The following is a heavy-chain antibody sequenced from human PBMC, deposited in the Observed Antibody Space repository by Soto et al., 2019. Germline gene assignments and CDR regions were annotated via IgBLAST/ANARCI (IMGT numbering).Heavy chain of an antibody. CDR1: GFTFRSHW. CDR3: ARDQYYYDSSGYYYYFDY. V-gene: IGHV3-7*01. J-gene: IGHJ4*02. Sequence: GGSLRLSCAVSGFTFRSHWMSWVRQAPGKGLEWVANINQDGSEKYYVDSVKGRFTISRDNAKNSLYLQMNSLRAEDTAVYYCARDQYYYDSSGYYYYFDYWGQGTLVTVSS. CDR2: INQDGSEK. D-gene: IGHD3-22*01.